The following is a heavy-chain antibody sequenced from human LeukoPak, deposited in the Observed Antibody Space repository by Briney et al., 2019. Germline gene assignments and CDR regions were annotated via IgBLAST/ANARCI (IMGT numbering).Heavy chain of an antibody. J-gene: IGHJ6*03. CDR2: IIPIFGTA. D-gene: IGHD3-9*01. V-gene: IGHV1-69*13. CDR1: GGTFSSYA. Sequence: SVKVSCKASGGTFSSYAISWVRQAPGQGLEWMGGIIPIFGTANYAQKFQGRVTITADESTSTAYMELSSLRSEDTAVYYCARGYFDWLKSLGYYMDVWGKGTTVTVSS. CDR3: ARGYFDWLKSLGYYMDV.